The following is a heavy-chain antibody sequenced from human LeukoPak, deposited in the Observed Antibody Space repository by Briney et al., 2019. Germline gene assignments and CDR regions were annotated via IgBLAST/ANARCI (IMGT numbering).Heavy chain of an antibody. J-gene: IGHJ4*02. D-gene: IGHD2-2*01. CDR1: GYTFTNYG. V-gene: IGHV1-18*01. CDR3: ASTRDYNSAAPSVFDY. Sequence: ASVKVSCKASGYTFTNYGISWVRQAPGQGLEWMGWISAYNGNTNYAQKLQGRVTMTTDTSTSTACMELRSLRSDDTAVYYCASTRDYNSAAPSVFDYWGQGTLVTVSS. CDR2: ISAYNGNT.